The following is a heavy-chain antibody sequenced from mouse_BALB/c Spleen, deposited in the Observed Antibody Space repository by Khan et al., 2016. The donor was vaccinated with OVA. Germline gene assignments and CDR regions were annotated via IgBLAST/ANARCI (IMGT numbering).Heavy chain of an antibody. Sequence: VELVESGPGLVAPSQSLSINCTVSGFTLISYGIHWVRQSPEKGLEWLGIIWSGGSTYYNSALTARMCISKDKSKSHVFLQLNSLHTEYTAMSYCASDNDDYVGAMDYWGQGTSVTVSS. CDR2: IWSGGST. J-gene: IGHJ4*01. CDR1: GFTLISYG. V-gene: IGHV2-9*02. D-gene: IGHD2-13*01. CDR3: ASDNDDYVGAMDY.